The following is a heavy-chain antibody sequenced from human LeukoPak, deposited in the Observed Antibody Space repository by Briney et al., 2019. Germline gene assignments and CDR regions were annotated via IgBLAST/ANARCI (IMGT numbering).Heavy chain of an antibody. CDR3: AKDRTVGASYWYFDL. CDR1: GFTFSSYW. V-gene: IGHV3-23*01. J-gene: IGHJ2*01. CDR2: ISSSGSGDNT. Sequence: GGSLRLSCAASGFTFSSYWMSWARQAPGKGLEWVPGISSSGSGDNTYYADSVKGRFTISRDSSKNTLFLHMNTLRAEDTAIYYCAKDRTVGASYWYFDLWGRGTLVTVSS. D-gene: IGHD1-26*01.